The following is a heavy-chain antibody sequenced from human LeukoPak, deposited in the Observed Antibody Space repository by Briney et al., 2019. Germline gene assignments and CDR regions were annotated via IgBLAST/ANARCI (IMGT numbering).Heavy chain of an antibody. V-gene: IGHV5-51*01. D-gene: IGHD3-22*01. CDR3: ASRSGYDSSGYYYGMDV. Sequence: GESLKISCKGSGYSFTSYWIGWVRQMPGKGLEWMGIIYPGDSDTRYSPSFQGQVTISADKSISTAYLQWSSLKASDTAMYYCASRSGYDSSGYYYGMDVWDQGTTVTVSS. CDR2: IYPGDSDT. J-gene: IGHJ6*02. CDR1: GYSFTSYW.